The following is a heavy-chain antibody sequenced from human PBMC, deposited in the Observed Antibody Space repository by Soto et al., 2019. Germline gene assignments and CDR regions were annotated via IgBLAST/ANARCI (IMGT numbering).Heavy chain of an antibody. D-gene: IGHD6-19*01. CDR1: GGSISSSSYY. Sequence: QLQLQESGPGLVKPSETLSLTCTVSGGSISSSSYYWGWIRQPPGKGLEWIGSIYYSGSTYYNPSLKSRVTIAVDTSTNQFSRKLSSVTAADTAVYYCARQRLDSSGWIYYYGMDVWGQGTTVTVSS. V-gene: IGHV4-39*01. CDR2: IYYSGST. J-gene: IGHJ6*02. CDR3: ARQRLDSSGWIYYYGMDV.